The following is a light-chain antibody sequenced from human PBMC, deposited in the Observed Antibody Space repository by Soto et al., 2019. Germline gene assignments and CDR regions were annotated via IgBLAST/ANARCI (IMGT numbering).Light chain of an antibody. Sequence: QSVLTQPPSASGTPGQRVTIAFSGSSSNIGSNTVNWYQQLPGTAPKLLIYSNNQRPSGVPDRFSGSKSGTSASLAISWLQSEDEADYYCAAWADSLNGWVFGGGTKVTVL. V-gene: IGLV1-44*01. CDR2: SNN. CDR1: SSNIGSNT. J-gene: IGLJ3*02. CDR3: AAWADSLNGWV.